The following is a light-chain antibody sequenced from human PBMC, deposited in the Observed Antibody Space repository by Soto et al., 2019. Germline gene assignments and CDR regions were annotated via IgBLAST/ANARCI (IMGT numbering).Light chain of an antibody. J-gene: IGKJ1*01. CDR2: KAS. Sequence: EIQMTQSPSTLSASVGDRVTITCRASQSISSWLAWYQQKPGKAPKLLIYKASSLESGVPSRFSGSGSGTEFTLTISSLQPDDFATYYCQQYNSYSRTFGQGANVDNK. V-gene: IGKV1-5*03. CDR1: QSISSW. CDR3: QQYNSYSRT.